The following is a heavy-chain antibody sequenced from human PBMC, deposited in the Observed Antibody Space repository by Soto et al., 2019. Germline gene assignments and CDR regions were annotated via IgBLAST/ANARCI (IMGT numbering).Heavy chain of an antibody. CDR2: IIPIFGTA. V-gene: IGHV1-69*13. CDR1: GGTFSSYA. CDR3: ALYSYGLGAPGRYYYYRMDV. D-gene: IGHD5-18*01. J-gene: IGHJ6*02. Sequence: SVKVSCKASGGTFSSYAISWVRQAPGQGLEWMGGIIPIFGTANYAQKFQGRVTITADESTSTAYMELSSLRSEDTAVYYCALYSYGLGAPGRYYYYRMDVWGQGTTVTVSS.